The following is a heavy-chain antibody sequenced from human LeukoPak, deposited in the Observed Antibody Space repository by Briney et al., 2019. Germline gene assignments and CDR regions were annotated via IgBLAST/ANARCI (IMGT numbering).Heavy chain of an antibody. CDR2: LNGNGGSRT. D-gene: IGHD6-19*01. CDR3: ARDGSGWYSDY. V-gene: IGHV3-20*04. Sequence: GGSLRLSCAASGFAFADYGMSWVRQAPGKGLEWVSGLNGNGGSRTGYADSVKGRFTISRDNAKNSLYLQMNSLRAEDAALYYCARDGSGWYSDYWGQGTLVTVSS. J-gene: IGHJ4*02. CDR1: GFAFADYG.